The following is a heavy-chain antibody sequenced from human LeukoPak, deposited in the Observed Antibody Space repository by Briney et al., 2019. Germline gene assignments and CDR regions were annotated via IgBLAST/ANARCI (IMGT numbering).Heavy chain of an antibody. Sequence: GGSLRLSCAASGFTFSAYWMHWVRQAPGEGLGWVSRVKYDGSTTTYADSVKGRFTISRDNAKNILYLQMNSLRAEDTAVYYCARDLDWLLFDYWGQGTLVSVSS. J-gene: IGHJ4*02. CDR2: VKYDGSTT. CDR1: GFTFSAYW. V-gene: IGHV3-74*01. D-gene: IGHD3-9*01. CDR3: ARDLDWLLFDY.